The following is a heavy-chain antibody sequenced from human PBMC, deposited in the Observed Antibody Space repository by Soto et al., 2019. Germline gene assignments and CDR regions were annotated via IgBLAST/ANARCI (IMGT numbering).Heavy chain of an antibody. CDR3: ARTSKFDC. D-gene: IGHD6-6*01. V-gene: IGHV4-39*07. CDR1: CGSISSSRSY. J-gene: IGHJ4*02. CDR2: INHSGST. Sequence: LSGTLSLICPLPCGSISSSRSYWSWIREPPGKGLEWIGEINHSGSTNYNPSLKSRVTMSVDTSKNQFSLKLSSVTAADTAVYYCARTSKFDCWGQGTLVTVS.